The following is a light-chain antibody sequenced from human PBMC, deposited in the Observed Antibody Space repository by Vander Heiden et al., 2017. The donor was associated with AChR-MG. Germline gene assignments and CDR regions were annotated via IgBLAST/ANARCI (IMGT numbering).Light chain of an antibody. CDR1: SSNIGAGYD. V-gene: IGLV1-40*01. CDR2: GNS. J-gene: IGLJ2*01. CDR3: QSYDSSRSGVV. Sequence: QSLLTQPPSVSGASGQRVTISCTGSSSNIGAGYDVHWYQQRPGRAPKLLIYGNSKRPSGVPDRFSGSKAGTSASLAITGPQAEDEAEDYCQSYDSSRSGVVFGGGTKLTVL.